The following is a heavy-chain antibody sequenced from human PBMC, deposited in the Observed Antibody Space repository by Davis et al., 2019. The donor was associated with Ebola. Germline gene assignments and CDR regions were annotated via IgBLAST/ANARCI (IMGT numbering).Heavy chain of an antibody. J-gene: IGHJ6*02. CDR2: ISYDGGKK. Sequence: GESLKISCAASGFTFSSYGMHWVRQAPGKGLEWVAVISYDGGKKYYADSVKGRFTISRDNAKNTLYLQMNSLRAEDTAVYYCARGHSSSWYYYYYGMDVWGQGTTVTVSS. CDR1: GFTFSSYG. D-gene: IGHD6-13*01. V-gene: IGHV3-30*03. CDR3: ARGHSSSWYYYYYGMDV.